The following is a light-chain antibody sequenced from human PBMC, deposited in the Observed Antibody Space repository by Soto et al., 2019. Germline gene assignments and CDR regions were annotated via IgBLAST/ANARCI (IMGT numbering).Light chain of an antibody. J-gene: IGLJ2*01. V-gene: IGLV1-40*01. CDR1: SSNIGAGYD. Sequence: QSVLTQPPSVSGAPGQRVTISCTGSSSNIGAGYDVHWYQQLPGTAPKLLIYGNSNRPSGVPDRFSGAKAGTSAPLAITGLQAEDESDYYCQSYDSSLRGGVFGGGTELTVL. CDR3: QSYDSSLRGGV. CDR2: GNS.